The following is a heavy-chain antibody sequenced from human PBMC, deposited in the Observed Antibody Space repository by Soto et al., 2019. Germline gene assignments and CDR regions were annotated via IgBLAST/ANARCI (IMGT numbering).Heavy chain of an antibody. CDR3: ARDLYDILTGYYYFDY. D-gene: IGHD3-9*01. V-gene: IGHV1-3*01. J-gene: IGHJ4*02. Sequence: GASVKVSCKASGYTFTSYAMHWVRQAPGQRLEWMGWINAGNGNTKYSQKFQGRVTITRDTSASTAYMELSSLRSEDTAVYYCARDLYDILTGYYYFDYWGQGTLVTVSS. CDR1: GYTFTSYA. CDR2: INAGNGNT.